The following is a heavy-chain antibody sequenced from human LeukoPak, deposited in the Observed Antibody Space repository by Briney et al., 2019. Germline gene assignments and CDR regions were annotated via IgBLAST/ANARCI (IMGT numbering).Heavy chain of an antibody. CDR2: ISWNSGSI. D-gene: IGHD6-6*01. Sequence: GGSLRLSCAASGFTFDDYAMHWVRQAPGKGLEWVSDISWNSGSIGYADSVKGRFTISRDNAKNSLYLQTNSLRAEDTALYYSAKDLNEYSSSYAFDIWGQGTMVTVSS. V-gene: IGHV3-9*01. J-gene: IGHJ3*02. CDR3: AKDLNEYSSSYAFDI. CDR1: GFTFDDYA.